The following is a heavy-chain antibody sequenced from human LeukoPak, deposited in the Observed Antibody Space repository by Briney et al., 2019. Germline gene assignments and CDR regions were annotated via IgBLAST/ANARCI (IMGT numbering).Heavy chain of an antibody. Sequence: ASVKVSCKASGYTFTGYYMHWVRQAPGQGLEWMGWISAYNGNTNYAQKLQGRVTMTTDTSTSTAYMELRSLRSDDTAVYYCARDDRVGASLFDYWGQGTLVTVSS. CDR2: ISAYNGNT. J-gene: IGHJ4*02. CDR3: ARDDRVGASLFDY. V-gene: IGHV1-18*04. CDR1: GYTFTGYY. D-gene: IGHD1-26*01.